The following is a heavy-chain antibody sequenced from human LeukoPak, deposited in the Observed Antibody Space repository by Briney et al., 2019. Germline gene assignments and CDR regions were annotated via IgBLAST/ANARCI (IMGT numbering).Heavy chain of an antibody. Sequence: GGSLRLSCAASGFTSHDYDMSWVRQSPGKGLEWVSGINWNGDRTGYADSVKGRFTISRDNAKKSLYLQMNSLRAEDTALYYCARRDYYGSGSPDFWGQGTLVTVSS. D-gene: IGHD3-10*01. CDR3: ARRDYYGSGSPDF. V-gene: IGHV3-20*04. J-gene: IGHJ4*02. CDR1: GFTSHDYD. CDR2: INWNGDRT.